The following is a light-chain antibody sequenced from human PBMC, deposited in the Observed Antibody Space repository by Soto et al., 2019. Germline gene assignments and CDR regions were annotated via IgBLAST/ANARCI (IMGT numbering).Light chain of an antibody. CDR2: NNN. CDR3: QSYDSSLSGVV. J-gene: IGLJ3*02. V-gene: IGLV1-40*01. CDR1: SSNIGTGYD. Sequence: QAVVTQPPSVSGAPGQRVTISCAGSSSNIGTGYDVHWYQQLPGTVPKLLIYNNNNRPSGVPDRFSGSKSGTSASLAITGLQAEDEADYYCQSYDSSLSGVVFGGGTQLTVL.